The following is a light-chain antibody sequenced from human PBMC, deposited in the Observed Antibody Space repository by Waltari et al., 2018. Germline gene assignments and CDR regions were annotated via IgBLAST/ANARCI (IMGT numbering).Light chain of an antibody. CDR2: DVS. Sequence: QSALTQPRSVSGSPGQSVTISCTGTSSDVGGSTYVYWYQQHPGKAPKRRIYDVSKRPSGVPDRFSGSKSGNTASLTISGLQAEDEADYYCCSYAGSYVFGTGTKVTVL. CDR1: SSDVGGSTY. V-gene: IGLV2-11*01. J-gene: IGLJ1*01. CDR3: CSYAGSYV.